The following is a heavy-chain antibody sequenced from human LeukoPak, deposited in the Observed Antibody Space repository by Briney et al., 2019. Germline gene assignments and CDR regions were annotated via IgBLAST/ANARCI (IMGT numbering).Heavy chain of an antibody. J-gene: IGHJ4*02. Sequence: GGSLRLSCVGSEFSFSNYAMSWVRQAPGRGLEWVSSISGSGGGTYYADSVKGRFTISRDNSKNTLYLQMNSLRAEDTALYYCAKDRPQYCSSASCYVFDYWGQGTLVTVSS. CDR1: EFSFSNYA. D-gene: IGHD2-2*01. CDR2: ISGSGGGT. V-gene: IGHV3-23*01. CDR3: AKDRPQYCSSASCYVFDY.